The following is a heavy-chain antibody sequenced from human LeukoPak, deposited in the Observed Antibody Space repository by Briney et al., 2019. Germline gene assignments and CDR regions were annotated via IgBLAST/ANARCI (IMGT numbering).Heavy chain of an antibody. CDR1: GGTFSSYA. CDR3: ARLIAAAGTPLGY. J-gene: IGHJ4*02. CDR2: MNPNSGNT. V-gene: IGHV1-8*02. Sequence: ASVKVSCKASGGTFSSYAISWVRQAPGQGLEWMGWMNPNSGNTGYAQKFQGRVTMTRNTSISTAYMELSSLRSEDTAVYYCARLIAAAGTPLGYWGQGTLVTVSS. D-gene: IGHD6-13*01.